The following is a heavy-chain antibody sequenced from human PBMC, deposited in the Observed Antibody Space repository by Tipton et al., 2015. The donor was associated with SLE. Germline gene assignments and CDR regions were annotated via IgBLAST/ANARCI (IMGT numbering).Heavy chain of an antibody. D-gene: IGHD5-18*01. V-gene: IGHV4-39*07. CDR1: GGSISSSSYY. CDR3: ARSGYSYGWGDY. J-gene: IGHJ4*02. CDR2: IYYSGST. Sequence: TLSLTCTVSGGSISSSSYYWGWIRQPPGKGLEWIGSIYYSGSTYYNPSLKSRVTISVDTSMNQFSLKLSSVTAADTAVYYCARSGYSYGWGDYWGQGTLVTVSS.